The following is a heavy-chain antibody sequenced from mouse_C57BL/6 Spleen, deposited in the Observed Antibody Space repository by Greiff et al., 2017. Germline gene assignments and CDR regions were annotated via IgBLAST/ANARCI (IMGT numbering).Heavy chain of an antibody. V-gene: IGHV1-22*01. J-gene: IGHJ3*01. D-gene: IGHD2-5*01. CDR2: INPNNGGT. Sequence: VQLQQSGPELVKPGASVKMSCKASGYTFTDYNMHWVKQSHGKSLEWIGYINPNNGGTSYNQKFKGKATLTVNKSSSTAYMERRSLTSEDSAVYYCARDVGYSNPWFAYWGQGTLVTVSA. CDR3: ARDVGYSNPWFAY. CDR1: GYTFTDYN.